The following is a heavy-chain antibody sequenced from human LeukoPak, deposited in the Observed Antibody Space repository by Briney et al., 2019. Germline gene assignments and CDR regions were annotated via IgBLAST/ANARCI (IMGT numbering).Heavy chain of an antibody. J-gene: IGHJ4*02. V-gene: IGHV4-34*01. D-gene: IGHD3-3*01. Sequence: KPSETLSLTCAVYGGSFSGYYWSWIRQPPGKGLEWIGEINHSGSTNYNPSLKSRVTISVDTSKNQFSLKLSSVTAADTAVYYCARGGYYYDFWSGPKRGHFDYWGQGTLVTVSS. CDR3: ARGGYYYDFWSGPKRGHFDY. CDR1: GGSFSGYY. CDR2: INHSGST.